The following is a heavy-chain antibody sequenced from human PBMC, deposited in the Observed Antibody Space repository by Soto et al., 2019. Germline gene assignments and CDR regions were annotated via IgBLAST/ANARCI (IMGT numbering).Heavy chain of an antibody. CDR1: GFTFSSYA. CDR2: ISGSGGST. Sequence: PGGSLRLSCAASGFTFSSYAMSWVRQAPGKGLEWVSAISGSGGSTYYADSVKGRFTISRDNSKNTLYPQMNSLRAKDTAVYYCAKDGLSSWSNRFDYWGQGTLVTVSS. V-gene: IGHV3-23*01. CDR3: AKDGLSSWSNRFDY. D-gene: IGHD6-13*01. J-gene: IGHJ4*02.